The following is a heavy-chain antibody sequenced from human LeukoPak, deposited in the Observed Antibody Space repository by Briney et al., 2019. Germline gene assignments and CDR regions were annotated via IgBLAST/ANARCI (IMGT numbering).Heavy chain of an antibody. D-gene: IGHD3-22*01. CDR2: IIPILGIA. Sequence: SVKVSCKASGGTFSSYVISWVRQAPGQGLEWMGRIIPILGIANYAQKFQGRVTITADKSTSTAYMELSSLRPEDTAVYYCASPPADYYDSRDYFDYWGQGTLVTVSS. CDR1: GGTFSSYV. J-gene: IGHJ4*02. CDR3: ASPPADYYDSRDYFDY. V-gene: IGHV1-69*04.